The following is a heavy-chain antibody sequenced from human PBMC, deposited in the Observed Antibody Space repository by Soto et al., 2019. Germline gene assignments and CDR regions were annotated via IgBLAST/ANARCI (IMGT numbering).Heavy chain of an antibody. CDR1: GDSVSSNSAA. CDR3: ARSVRRAGTVYYYYGMDV. D-gene: IGHD6-13*01. V-gene: IGHV6-1*01. Sequence: SQTLSLTCAISGDSVSSNSAAWNWIRQSPSRGLEWLGRTYYRSKWYNDYAVSVKSRITINPDTSKNQFSLQLNSVTPEDTAVYYCARSVRRAGTVYYYYGMDVWGQGTTVTVSS. CDR2: TYYRSKWYN. J-gene: IGHJ6*02.